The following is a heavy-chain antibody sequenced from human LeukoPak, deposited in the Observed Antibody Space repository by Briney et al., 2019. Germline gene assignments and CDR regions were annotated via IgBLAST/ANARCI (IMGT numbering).Heavy chain of an antibody. J-gene: IGHJ6*03. CDR2: IYYSGST. V-gene: IGHV4-39*01. CDR1: GGSISSSSYY. CDR3: ARGYYDILTGYYYYMDV. D-gene: IGHD3-9*01. Sequence: PSETLSLTCTVSGGSISSSSYYWGWIRQPPGKGLEWIGSIYYSGSTYYNPSLKSRVTISVDTSKNQFSLKLSSVTAADTAVYYCARGYYDILTGYYYYMDVWGKGTTVTISS.